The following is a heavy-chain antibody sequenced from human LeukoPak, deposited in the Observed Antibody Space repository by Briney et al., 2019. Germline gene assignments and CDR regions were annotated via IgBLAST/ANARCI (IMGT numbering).Heavy chain of an antibody. Sequence: SETLSLTCTVSGGSISSYYWSWIRQPAGKGLEWIGRIYTSGSTNYNPSLKSRVTMSVDTSKNQFSLKLSSVTVADTAVYYCARDRGWGAARTAFDYWGQGTLVTVSS. V-gene: IGHV4-4*07. CDR3: ARDRGWGAARTAFDY. CDR2: IYTSGST. CDR1: GGSISSYY. D-gene: IGHD6-6*01. J-gene: IGHJ4*02.